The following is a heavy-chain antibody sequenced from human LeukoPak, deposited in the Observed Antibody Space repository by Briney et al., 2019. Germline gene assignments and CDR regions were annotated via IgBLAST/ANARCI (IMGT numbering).Heavy chain of an antibody. Sequence: SETLSLTCAVYGGSFSGYYWSWIRQLPGKGLEWIGEINHSGSTNYNPSLKSRVTISVDTSKNQFSLKLSSVTAADTAVYYCARRHTYYYDSSGYPLDAFDIWGQGTMVTVSS. D-gene: IGHD3-22*01. CDR2: INHSGST. V-gene: IGHV4-34*01. CDR1: GGSFSGYY. CDR3: ARRHTYYYDSSGYPLDAFDI. J-gene: IGHJ3*02.